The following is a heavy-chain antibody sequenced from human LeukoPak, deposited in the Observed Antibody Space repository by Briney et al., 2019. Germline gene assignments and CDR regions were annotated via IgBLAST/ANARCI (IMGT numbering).Heavy chain of an antibody. CDR2: ISGSGGST. V-gene: IGHV3-23*01. CDR1: GFTFSSYG. CDR3: AKDKCRHIVVVVAASEAYFDY. Sequence: GGSLRLSCAASGFTFSSYGMSWVRQAPGKGLEWVSAISGSGGSTYYADSVKGRFTISRDNSKNTLYLQMNSLRAEDTAVYYCAKDKCRHIVVVVAASEAYFDYWGQGTLVTVSS. D-gene: IGHD2-15*01. J-gene: IGHJ4*02.